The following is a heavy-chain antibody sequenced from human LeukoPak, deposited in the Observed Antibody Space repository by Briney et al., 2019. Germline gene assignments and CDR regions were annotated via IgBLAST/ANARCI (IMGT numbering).Heavy chain of an antibody. CDR1: GFTFSNYW. CDR3: ARDRGFDSSGYFLDY. D-gene: IGHD3-22*01. CDR2: IWYDGSNK. J-gene: IGHJ4*02. V-gene: IGHV3-33*08. Sequence: GGSLRLSCAASGFTFSNYWMSWVRQAPGKGLEWVAVIWYDGSNKYYAESVKGRFTISRDNSKNTLYLQMNRLRAEDTAVYYCARDRGFDSSGYFLDYWGQGTLVTVSS.